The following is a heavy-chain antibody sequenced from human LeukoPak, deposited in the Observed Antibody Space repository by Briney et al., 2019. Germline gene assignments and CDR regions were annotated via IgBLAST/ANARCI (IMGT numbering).Heavy chain of an antibody. CDR2: IHNDGDT. D-gene: IGHD4-17*01. CDR1: GFTFKNYD. Sequence: QPGGSLRLSCAASGFTFKNYDMHWVRQATGKGLEWVSAIHNDGDTYYPGSVKGRFTISRENAKNSLYLQMNSLRAGDTAVYYCARGSGPGVTTIDSWGQGTLVTVSS. V-gene: IGHV3-13*01. CDR3: ARGSGPGVTTIDS. J-gene: IGHJ4*02.